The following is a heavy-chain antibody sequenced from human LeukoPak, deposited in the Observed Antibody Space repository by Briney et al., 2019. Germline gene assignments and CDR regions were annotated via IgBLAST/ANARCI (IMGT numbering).Heavy chain of an antibody. CDR2: ISGNGGST. J-gene: IGHJ4*02. CDR1: GFTFSSYD. V-gene: IGHV3-23*01. Sequence: GGSLRLSCAASGFTFSSYDVTWVRQAPGKGLEWVSAISGNGGSTYYADSVRGRFTISRDNSKNTLYLQMNSLRAEDTAVYYCAKATGAFSYDTPDYWGQGTLVTVSS. D-gene: IGHD3-16*01. CDR3: AKATGAFSYDTPDY.